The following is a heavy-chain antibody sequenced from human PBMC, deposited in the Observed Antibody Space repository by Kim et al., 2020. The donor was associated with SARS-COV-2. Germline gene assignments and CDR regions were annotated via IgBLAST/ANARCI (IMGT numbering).Heavy chain of an antibody. V-gene: IGHV3-48*03. D-gene: IGHD6-13*01. CDR3: ARDGAGIAAGGPLGFYYYYGMDV. Sequence: GGSLRLSCAASGFTFSSYEMNWVRQAPGKGLEWVSYISSSGSTIYYADSVKGRFTISRDNAKNSLYLQMNSLRAEDTAVYYCARDGAGIAAGGPLGFYYYYGMDVWGQGTTVTVSS. CDR2: ISSSGSTI. J-gene: IGHJ6*02. CDR1: GFTFSSYE.